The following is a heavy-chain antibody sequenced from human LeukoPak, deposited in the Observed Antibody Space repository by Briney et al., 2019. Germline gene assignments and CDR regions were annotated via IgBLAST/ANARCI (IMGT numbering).Heavy chain of an antibody. Sequence: PSETLSLTCTSSGGSINNYYWSWIRQPPGKGLEWTRYINYSGSTTYNPSLKSRVTISVDTPKTPFTLSLSSVTAADTAVYYCARHRPGPYDYWGQGTLVTVSS. V-gene: IGHV4-59*08. D-gene: IGHD1-14*01. CDR3: ARHRPGPYDY. CDR2: INYSGST. CDR1: GGSINNYY. J-gene: IGHJ4*02.